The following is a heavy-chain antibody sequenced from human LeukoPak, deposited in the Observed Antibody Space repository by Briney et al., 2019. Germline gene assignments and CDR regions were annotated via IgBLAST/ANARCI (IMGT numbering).Heavy chain of an antibody. J-gene: IGHJ4*02. CDR3: ATDTAMAPRKFDY. CDR1: GFSFSDYG. CDR2: FDPEDGET. V-gene: IGHV1-24*01. D-gene: IGHD5-18*01. Sequence: GGSLRLSCAASGFSFSDYGMHWVRQAPGKGLEWMGGFDPEDGETIYAQKFQGRVTMTEDTSTDTAYMELSSLRSEDTAVYYCATDTAMAPRKFDYWGQGTLVTVSS.